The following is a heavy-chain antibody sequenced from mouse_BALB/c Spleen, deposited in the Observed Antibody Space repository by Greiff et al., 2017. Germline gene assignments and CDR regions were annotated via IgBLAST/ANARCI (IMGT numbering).Heavy chain of an antibody. CDR1: GFTFTDYY. D-gene: IGHD2-3*01. J-gene: IGHJ4*01. CDR3: SRENDGYLYAMDY. V-gene: IGHV7-3*02. Sequence: EVKLMESGGGLVQPGGSLRLSCATSGFTFTDYYMSWVRQPPGKALEWLGFIRNKANGYTTEYSASVKGRFTISRDNSQSILYLQMNTLRAEDSATYYYSRENDGYLYAMDYWGQGTSVTVSS. CDR2: IRNKANGYTT.